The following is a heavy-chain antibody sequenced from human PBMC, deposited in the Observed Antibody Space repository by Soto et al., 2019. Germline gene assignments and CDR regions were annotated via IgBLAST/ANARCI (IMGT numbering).Heavy chain of an antibody. Sequence: PSETLSLTCTVSGGSVSSGSYYWSWIRQPPGKGLEWIGYSYYSGSTTYSPSLKSRVTISVDRSKNQLSLKLRSVTAVDTAVYYCARLGGYYQSLDNWGQGTLVTVSS. CDR3: ARLGGYYQSLDN. V-gene: IGHV4-61*01. J-gene: IGHJ4*01. CDR1: GGSVSSGSYY. CDR2: SYYSGST. D-gene: IGHD3-22*01.